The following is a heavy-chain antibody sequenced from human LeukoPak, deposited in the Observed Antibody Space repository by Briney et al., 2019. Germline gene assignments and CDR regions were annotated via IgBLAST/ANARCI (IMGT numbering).Heavy chain of an antibody. CDR1: GGTFSSYA. V-gene: IGHV1-69*04. CDR2: IIPILGKA. Sequence: VKVSCKTFGGTFSSYAFSWVRQAPGQGLEWMGRIIPILGKADYAQKFQGRVAIAADKSTNTAYMELSSLRSEGTAVYYCAREDYDTLTGYSNWFDPWGQGTLVTVSS. D-gene: IGHD3-9*01. CDR3: AREDYDTLTGYSNWFDP. J-gene: IGHJ5*02.